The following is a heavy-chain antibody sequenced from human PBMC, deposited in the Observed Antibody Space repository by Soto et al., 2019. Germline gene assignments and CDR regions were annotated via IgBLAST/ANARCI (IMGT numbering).Heavy chain of an antibody. D-gene: IGHD1-1*01. J-gene: IGHJ4*02. CDR2: IYPSGST. Sequence: QVQLQESGPGLVKPSGTLSLTCAVSGGSISSSNWWRWVRQPPGKGLERIGEIYPSGSTNYNPSLKSRVTISVDKSKNQFSLKLSSVTAADTAVYYCARDTHSPYNWKGYYLDYWGQGTLVTVAS. CDR3: ARDTHSPYNWKGYYLDY. CDR1: GGSISSSNW. V-gene: IGHV4-4*02.